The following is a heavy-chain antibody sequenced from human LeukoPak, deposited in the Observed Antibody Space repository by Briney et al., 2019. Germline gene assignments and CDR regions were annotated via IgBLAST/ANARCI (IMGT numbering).Heavy chain of an antibody. J-gene: IGHJ6*02. CDR1: GFTFSSYA. D-gene: IGHD2-2*01. CDR2: FSGSGGST. CDR3: AKDTLGYCSSTSCYWDYYYGMDV. Sequence: PGGSLRLSCAASGFTFSSYAMSWVRQAPGKGLEWVSAFSGSGGSTYYADSVKGRFTISRDNSKNTLYLQMNSLRAEDTAVYYCAKDTLGYCSSTSCYWDYYYGMDVWGQGTTVTVSS. V-gene: IGHV3-23*01.